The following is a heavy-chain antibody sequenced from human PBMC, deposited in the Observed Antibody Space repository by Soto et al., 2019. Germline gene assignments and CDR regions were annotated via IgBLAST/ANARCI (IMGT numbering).Heavy chain of an antibody. D-gene: IGHD3-3*01. CDR3: ARDRRDYDLANSWFDP. J-gene: IGHJ5*02. V-gene: IGHV4-59*01. CDR2: IYYSGST. CDR1: GGSISSYY. Sequence: SETLSLTCTVSGGSISSYYWSWIRQPPGKGLEWIGYIYYSGSTNYNPSLKSRVTISVDTSKNQFSLKLSSVTAADTAVYYCARDRRDYDLANSWFDPWGQGTRVSVPS.